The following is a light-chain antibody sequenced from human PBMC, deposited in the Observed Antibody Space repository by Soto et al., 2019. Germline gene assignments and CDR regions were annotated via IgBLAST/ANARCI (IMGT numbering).Light chain of an antibody. Sequence: EIVLTQSPGTLSLSPGERATLSCRASQSITSSYLAWYQQKPGQAPRILISGTFSSDTGIPDRVSGSGSGTDFTLTISSLETEDFAVYYCPKYGSPLWTLVQGTKVEVK. J-gene: IGKJ1*01. CDR3: PKYGSPLWT. CDR1: QSITSSY. CDR2: GTF. V-gene: IGKV3-20*01.